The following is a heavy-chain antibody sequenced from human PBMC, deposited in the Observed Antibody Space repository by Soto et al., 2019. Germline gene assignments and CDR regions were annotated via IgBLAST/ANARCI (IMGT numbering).Heavy chain of an antibody. Sequence: GESLKISCKGSGYSFDSHWISWVRQMPGKGLEWMGRIDPSGSYTNYSPSFQGHVTISADPSISSAYLQWSSLKASDTAMYFCTREEYNWNWFDPWGQGTLVTVSS. CDR3: TREEYNWNWFDP. D-gene: IGHD1-20*01. CDR2: IDPSGSYT. CDR1: GYSFDSHW. J-gene: IGHJ5*01. V-gene: IGHV5-10-1*01.